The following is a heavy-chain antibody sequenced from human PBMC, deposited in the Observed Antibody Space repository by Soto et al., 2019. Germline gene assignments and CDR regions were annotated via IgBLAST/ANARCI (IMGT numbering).Heavy chain of an antibody. CDR2: INPTGGDT. D-gene: IGHD3-16*01. Sequence: QVQLVQSGAEVKKPGASVKVSCKASGYTFTNFYLHWVRQAPGQGLEWVGIINPTGGDTSYEQKFPGRVSMTRETSTSTGYLGLSSLRSEDTAVYFCARGEGGEFHWVQYYYGWAVWGQGTTVTVSS. CDR1: GYTFTNFY. V-gene: IGHV1-46*01. CDR3: ARGEGGEFHWVQYYYGWAV. J-gene: IGHJ6*02.